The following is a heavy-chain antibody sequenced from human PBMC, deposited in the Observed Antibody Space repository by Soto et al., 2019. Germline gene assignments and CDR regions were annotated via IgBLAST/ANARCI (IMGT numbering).Heavy chain of an antibody. D-gene: IGHD5-12*01. CDR2: IYYSGST. V-gene: IGHV4-39*01. CDR1: GGSISSSSYY. J-gene: IGHJ3*02. CDR3: ASLHPIMDIVVVVDAFDI. Sequence: SETLSLTCTVSGGSISSSSYYWGWIRQPPGKGLEWIGSIYYSGSTYYNPSLKSRVTISVDTSKDQFSRKLSSVTAADTAVYYCASLHPIMDIVVVVDAFDIWGQGTMVTVSS.